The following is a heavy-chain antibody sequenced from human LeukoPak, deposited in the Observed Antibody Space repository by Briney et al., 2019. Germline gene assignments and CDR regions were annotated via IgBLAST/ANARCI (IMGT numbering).Heavy chain of an antibody. V-gene: IGHV3-23*01. J-gene: IGHJ4*02. CDR3: AKDKYGDPTVFHYYGSGILHDY. CDR2: ISGSGGST. Sequence: QAGGSLRLSCAASGFTFSSYGMSWVRQAPGKGLEWVSAISGSGGSTYYADSVKGRFTISRDNSKNTLYLQMNSLRAEDTAVYYCAKDKYGDPTVFHYYGSGILHDYWGQGTLVTVSS. D-gene: IGHD3-10*01. CDR1: GFTFSSYG.